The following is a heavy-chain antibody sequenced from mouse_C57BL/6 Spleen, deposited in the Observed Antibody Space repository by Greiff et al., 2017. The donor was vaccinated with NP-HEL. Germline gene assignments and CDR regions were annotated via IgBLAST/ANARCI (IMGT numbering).Heavy chain of an antibody. CDR3: ARGGSSYGYFDV. V-gene: IGHV2-9-1*01. CDR2: IWTGGGT. J-gene: IGHJ1*03. CDR1: GFSLTSYA. D-gene: IGHD1-1*01. Sequence: QVQLKESGPGLVAPSQSLSITCTVSGFSLTSYAIRWVRQPPGKGLEWLGVIWTGGGTTYNSAPISRLSISKDNSKSKVFIKMNRLQTDDTAGYYCARGGSSYGYFDVWGTGTTVTVSS.